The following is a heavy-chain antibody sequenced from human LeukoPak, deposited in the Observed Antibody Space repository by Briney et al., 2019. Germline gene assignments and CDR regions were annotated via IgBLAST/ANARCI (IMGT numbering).Heavy chain of an antibody. J-gene: IGHJ6*02. V-gene: IGHV4-34*01. Sequence: SETLSLTCAVYGGSFSGYYWSWIRQPPGKGPEWIGEINHSGSTNYNPSLKSRVTISVDTSKNQFSLKLSSVTAADTAVYYCARKMWVYYYYYGMDVWGQGTTVTVSS. D-gene: IGHD1-26*01. CDR1: GGSFSGYY. CDR2: INHSGST. CDR3: ARKMWVYYYYYGMDV.